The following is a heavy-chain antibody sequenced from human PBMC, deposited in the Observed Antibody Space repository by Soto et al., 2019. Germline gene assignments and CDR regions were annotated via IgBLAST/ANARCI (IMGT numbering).Heavy chain of an antibody. CDR1: GGTFSSYA. V-gene: IGHV1-69*13. Sequence: GPSVKVSCKASGGTFSSYAISWVRQAPRQGLEWMGGIIPIFGTANYAQKFQGRVTITADESTSTAYMELSSLRSEDTAVYHCARGGEQWLVKDWFDPWGQGTLVTVSS. CDR3: ARGGEQWLVKDWFDP. CDR2: IIPIFGTA. D-gene: IGHD6-19*01. J-gene: IGHJ5*02.